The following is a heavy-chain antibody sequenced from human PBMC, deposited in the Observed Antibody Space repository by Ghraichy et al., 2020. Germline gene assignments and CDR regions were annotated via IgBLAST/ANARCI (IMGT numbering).Heavy chain of an antibody. D-gene: IGHD3-16*01. Sequence: SETLSLTCTVSGGSISSGGYYWRWIRQHPGKGLEWIGSIYYSGSTSYNPSLKSRVTISVDTSKNQFSLKLSSVTAADTAVYYCARPYYDYVWGRADDLYDAFDIWGQGTMVTVSS. CDR2: IYYSGST. CDR1: GGSISSGGYY. J-gene: IGHJ3*02. V-gene: IGHV4-31*03. CDR3: ARPYYDYVWGRADDLYDAFDI.